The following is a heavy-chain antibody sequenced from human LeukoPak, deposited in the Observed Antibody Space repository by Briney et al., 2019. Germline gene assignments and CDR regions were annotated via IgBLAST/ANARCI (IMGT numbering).Heavy chain of an antibody. D-gene: IGHD1-14*01. V-gene: IGHV3-21*01. CDR3: ARAEDGNYYYYYMDV. J-gene: IGHJ6*03. Sequence: GGSLRLSCAASGFTFNNYNMNWVRQAPGKALEWVSSITSSGTYIFYADSVKGRFTISRDNAKNSLYLQMNSLRAEDTAVYYCARAEDGNYYYYYMDVWGKGTTVTVSS. CDR1: GFTFNNYN. CDR2: ITSSGTYI.